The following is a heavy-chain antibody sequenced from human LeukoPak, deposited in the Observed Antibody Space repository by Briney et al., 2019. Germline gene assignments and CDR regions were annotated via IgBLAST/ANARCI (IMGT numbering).Heavy chain of an antibody. CDR1: GFTFSSYS. Sequence: GGSLRLSCAVSGFTFSSYSMKWVRQAPGRGREWVANIKQDGSEKNYVDSVKGRFIISRDNAKNSLYLQMNTLRADDTAVYYCARDGFGTGSNWGQGTLVTVSS. J-gene: IGHJ4*02. CDR3: ARDGFGTGSN. D-gene: IGHD1/OR15-1a*01. V-gene: IGHV3-7*03. CDR2: IKQDGSEK.